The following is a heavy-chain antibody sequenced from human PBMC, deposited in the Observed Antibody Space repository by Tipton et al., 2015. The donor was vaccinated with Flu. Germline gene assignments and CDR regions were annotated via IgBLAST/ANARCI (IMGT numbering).Heavy chain of an antibody. Sequence: TLSLTCTVSGGSITDHYSTWIRQPPGKGLEWIGHIYYSGSTNYNPSLKSRVTISVDTSKNQFSLKLSSVTAADTAVYYCARVPVGARTVLADYWGQGTLVTVSS. CDR2: IYYSGST. V-gene: IGHV4-59*11. J-gene: IGHJ4*02. CDR3: ARVPVGARTVLADY. CDR1: GGSITDHY. D-gene: IGHD1-26*01.